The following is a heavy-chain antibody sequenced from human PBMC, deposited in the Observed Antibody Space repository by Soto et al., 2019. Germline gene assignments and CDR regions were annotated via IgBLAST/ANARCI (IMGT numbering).Heavy chain of an antibody. CDR3: AKGPRIRIFGVVIIGPYFDY. J-gene: IGHJ4*02. CDR1: GFTFSSYA. CDR2: ISGSGGTT. V-gene: IGHV3-23*01. D-gene: IGHD3-3*01. Sequence: HPGGSLRLSCAASGFTFSSYAMSWVRQAPGKGLEWVSTISGSGGTTYYADSLKGRFTISRDNSKNTLYLQMNSLRAEDTAVYYCAKGPRIRIFGVVIIGPYFDYWGQGTLVTVSS.